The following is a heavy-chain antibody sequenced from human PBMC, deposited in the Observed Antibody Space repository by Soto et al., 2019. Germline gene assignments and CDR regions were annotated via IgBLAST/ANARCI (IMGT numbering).Heavy chain of an antibody. J-gene: IGHJ6*02. D-gene: IGHD2-2*02. CDR1: GGTLSSYA. V-gene: IGHV1-69*01. CDR2: INPIFGSA. CDR3: AGTREIPYYHGMDV. Sequence: QVQLVQSGAEVKKPGSSVKVSCKAPGGTLSSYAINWVRQAPGQVLEWMGGINPIFGSANYAPTFQGRVTISEDDSTSTAYMEVSSLRSEDTAVYYCAGTREIPYYHGMDVWGQGTTVTVSS.